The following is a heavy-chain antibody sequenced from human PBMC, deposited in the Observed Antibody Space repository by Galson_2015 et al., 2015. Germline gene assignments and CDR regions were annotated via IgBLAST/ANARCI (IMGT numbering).Heavy chain of an antibody. CDR1: GGTFSSYA. D-gene: IGHD6-13*01. CDR3: ASAQSIAVADPPPSYYYYGMDA. Sequence: SVKVSCKASGGTFSSYAISWVRQAPGQGLEWMGGIIPIFGTANYAQKFQGRVTITADESTSTAYMELSSLRSEDTAVYYCASAQSIAVADPPPSYYYYGMDASGPGPTVPVSS. V-gene: IGHV1-69*13. J-gene: IGHJ6*02. CDR2: IIPIFGTA.